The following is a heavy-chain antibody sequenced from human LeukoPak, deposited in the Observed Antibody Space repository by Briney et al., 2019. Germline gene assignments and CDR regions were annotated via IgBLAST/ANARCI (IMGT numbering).Heavy chain of an antibody. CDR1: GFTFSSYA. Sequence: QPGGSLRLSCAASGFTFSSYAMSWVRQAPGKGLEWVSSIGSDNKPHYSESVKGRFAISRDNSKSMLFLQLNSLRAEDTALYYCARDLHYYEAMDVWGQGTTVTVSS. CDR2: IGSDNKP. J-gene: IGHJ6*02. CDR3: ARDLHYYEAMDV. V-gene: IGHV3-23*01.